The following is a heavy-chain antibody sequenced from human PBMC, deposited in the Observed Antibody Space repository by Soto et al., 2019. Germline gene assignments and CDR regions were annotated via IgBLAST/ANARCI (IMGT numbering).Heavy chain of an antibody. V-gene: IGHV1-69*04. CDR2: IIPILGIA. D-gene: IGHD3-10*01. J-gene: IGHJ5*02. CDR1: GGTFSSYT. Sequence: SVTVSCKASGGTFSSYTIIWVRQAPGQGLEWMGRIIPILGIANYAQKFQGRVTITADKSTSTAYMELSSLRSEDTAVYYCARESSITMVRGTNWFDPWGQGTLVTVSS. CDR3: ARESSITMVRGTNWFDP.